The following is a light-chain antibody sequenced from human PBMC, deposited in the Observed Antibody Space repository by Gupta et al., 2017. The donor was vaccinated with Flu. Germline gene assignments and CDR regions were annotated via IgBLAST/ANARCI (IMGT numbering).Light chain of an antibody. V-gene: IGKV2-28*01. CDR1: QRRLQLNGYNY. J-gene: IGKJ4*01. Sequence: VTPGGPPSISCRTSQRRLQLNGYNYLDWYQQKPGQAPQLLIYLVSYRASGVPDRFTGSGSGTDFTLQINRGEAEDVGVYYCMQTLQTPLTFGGGTXVEIK. CDR2: LVS. CDR3: MQTLQTPLT.